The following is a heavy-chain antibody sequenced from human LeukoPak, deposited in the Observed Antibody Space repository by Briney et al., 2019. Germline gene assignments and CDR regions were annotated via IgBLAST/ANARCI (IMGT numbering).Heavy chain of an antibody. J-gene: IGHJ4*02. CDR2: ISGSGGST. CDR1: GFTFSSYA. CDR3: AKIGYYYDSSGHYFDY. V-gene: IGHV3-23*01. Sequence: PGGSLRLSCAASGFTFSSYAMIWVRQAPGKGLEWVSAISGSGGSTYYADSVKGRFTISRDNSKNTLYLQMNSLRAEDTAVYYCAKIGYYYDSSGHYFDYWGQGTLVTVSS. D-gene: IGHD3-22*01.